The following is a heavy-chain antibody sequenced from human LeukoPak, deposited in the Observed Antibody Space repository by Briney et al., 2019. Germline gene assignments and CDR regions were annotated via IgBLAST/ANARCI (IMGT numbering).Heavy chain of an antibody. CDR2: IYPGDSDT. J-gene: IGHJ6*03. D-gene: IGHD1-26*01. Sequence: GESLKISCKGSGYSFTSYWIGWVRQMPGKGLEWMGIIYPGDSDTRYSPSFQGQVTISADKSISTAYLQWSSLKASNTAMYCCARRLVGADYYYYMDVWGKGTTVTVSS. CDR3: ARRLVGADYYYYMDV. CDR1: GYSFTSYW. V-gene: IGHV5-51*01.